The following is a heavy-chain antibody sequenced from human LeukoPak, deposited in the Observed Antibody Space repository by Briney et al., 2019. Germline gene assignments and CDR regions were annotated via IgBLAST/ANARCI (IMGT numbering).Heavy chain of an antibody. CDR1: GFTFSSYA. CDR3: AKDQAAFGGDLSGAFDY. D-gene: IGHD3-10*01. J-gene: IGHJ4*02. V-gene: IGHV3-23*01. CDR2: ISGSGGST. Sequence: GGSLRLSCAASGFTFSSYAMSWVRQAPGKGLEWVSAISGSGGSTYYADSVKGRFTISRDNSKNTLHLQMNSLRAEDTAVYYCAKDQAAFGGDLSGAFDYWGQGTLVTVSS.